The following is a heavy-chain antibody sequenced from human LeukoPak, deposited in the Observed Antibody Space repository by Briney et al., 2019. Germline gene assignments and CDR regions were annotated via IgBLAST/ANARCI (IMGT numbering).Heavy chain of an antibody. CDR3: ARGLWFGDENPPYFDY. J-gene: IGHJ4*02. CDR1: GGSFSRYY. V-gene: IGHV4-34*01. D-gene: IGHD3-10*01. CDR2: INHSGSA. Sequence: SETLSLTCAVYGGSFSRYYWTWIRQPPGKGLEWIGEINHSGSANYNPSLKSRVTISIDTSKNQFSLKLSSVTAADTAVYYCARGLWFGDENPPYFDYWGQGTLVTVSS.